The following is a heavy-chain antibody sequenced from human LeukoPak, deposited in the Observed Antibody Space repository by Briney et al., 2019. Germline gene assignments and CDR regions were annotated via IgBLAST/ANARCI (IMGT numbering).Heavy chain of an antibody. D-gene: IGHD4-17*01. J-gene: IGHJ4*02. Sequence: SETLSLTCAVYGGSFSGYYWSWIRQPPGKGLEWIGEVNHSGSTNYNPSLKSQVTISLDTSKNQFSLKLSSVTAADTAVYYCARGAARGYGDYRTRQYFDYWGQGTLVTVSS. V-gene: IGHV4-34*01. CDR1: GGSFSGYY. CDR3: ARGAARGYGDYRTRQYFDY. CDR2: VNHSGST.